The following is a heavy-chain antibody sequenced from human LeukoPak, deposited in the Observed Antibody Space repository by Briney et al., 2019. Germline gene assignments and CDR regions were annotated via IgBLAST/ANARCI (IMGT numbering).Heavy chain of an antibody. CDR2: IYHSGST. CDR1: GYSISSGYY. J-gene: IGHJ4*02. V-gene: IGHV4-38-2*01. Sequence: SETLSLTCAVSGYSISSGYYWDWIRQPPGKGLEWIGTIYHSGSTYYNPSLKSRITLSVDTSKNQFSLKLSSVTAADPALYYCARRRILGYCISASCRAYFDYWGQGTLVTVSS. CDR3: ARRRILGYCISASCRAYFDY. D-gene: IGHD2-2*01.